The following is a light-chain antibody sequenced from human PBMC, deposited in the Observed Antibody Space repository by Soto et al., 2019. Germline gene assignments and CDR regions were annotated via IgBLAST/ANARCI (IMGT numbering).Light chain of an antibody. CDR1: SSDVGGYNY. Sequence: QSALTPPASVSGSPGQSITISCTGTSSDVGGYNYVSWYQQHPAKAPKLMIYEVSNRPSGVSNRFSGSKSGNTASLTISGLQAEDEADYYCSSYTSSSTLVFGTGTKVTVL. CDR2: EVS. CDR3: SSYTSSSTLV. J-gene: IGLJ1*01. V-gene: IGLV2-14*01.